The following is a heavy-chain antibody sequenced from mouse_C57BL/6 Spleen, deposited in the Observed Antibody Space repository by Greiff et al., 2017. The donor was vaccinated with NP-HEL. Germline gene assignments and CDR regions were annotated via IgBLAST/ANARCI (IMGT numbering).Heavy chain of an antibody. CDR2: IRSKSNNYAT. V-gene: IGHV10-1*01. J-gene: IGHJ3*01. D-gene: IGHD1-1*01. Sequence: EVKLMESGGGLVQPKGSLKLSCAASGFSFNTYAMNWVRQAPGKGLEWVARIRSKSNNYATYYADSVKDRFTISRDDSESMLYLQMNNLKTEDTAMYYCVAGSSYVSAWFAYWGQGTLVTVSA. CDR3: VAGSSYVSAWFAY. CDR1: GFSFNTYA.